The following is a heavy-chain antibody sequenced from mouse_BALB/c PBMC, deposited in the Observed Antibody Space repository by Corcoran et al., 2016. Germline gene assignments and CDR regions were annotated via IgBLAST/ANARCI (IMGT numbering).Heavy chain of an antibody. CDR1: GYTFSSYW. V-gene: IGHV1-9*01. Sequence: QVQLQQSGAELMKPGASVKISCKATGYTFSSYWIEWVKQRPGHGLEWIGEILPGSGSTNYNEKFKGKATFTADTSSNTAYMQLSSLTSEDSAVYYGARLGKGDYFDYWGQGTTLTVSS. J-gene: IGHJ2*01. CDR3: ARLGKGDYFDY. D-gene: IGHD4-1*01. CDR2: ILPGSGST.